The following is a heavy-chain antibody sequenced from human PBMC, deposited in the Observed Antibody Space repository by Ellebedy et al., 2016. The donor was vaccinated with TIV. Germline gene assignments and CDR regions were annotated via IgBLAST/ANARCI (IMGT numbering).Heavy chain of an antibody. Sequence: GGSLRLSCAASGFTFSSYAMHWVRRAPGKGLEWVAVISYDGSNKYYADYVKGRFTISRDNSKNTLYLQMNSLRVEDTAVYYCARWPSGDAPLDYWGQGTLVTVSS. CDR3: ARWPSGDAPLDY. V-gene: IGHV3-30-3*01. D-gene: IGHD4-17*01. J-gene: IGHJ4*02. CDR1: GFTFSSYA. CDR2: ISYDGSNK.